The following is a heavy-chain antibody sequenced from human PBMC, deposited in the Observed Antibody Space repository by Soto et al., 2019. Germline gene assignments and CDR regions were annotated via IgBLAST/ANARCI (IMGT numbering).Heavy chain of an antibody. Sequence: QVHLVQSGAEVKKPGASVKVSCQGSGYAFTTYGITWVRQAPGQGLEWKGWISAHNGNTTSAQKLQGRVPVTRDTSTSTPYMELRSLRYDDTAVYYCARGWYGDYWGQGALVTVSS. J-gene: IGHJ4*02. D-gene: IGHD2-15*01. CDR2: ISAHNGNT. CDR3: ARGWYGDY. CDR1: GYAFTTYG. V-gene: IGHV1-18*01.